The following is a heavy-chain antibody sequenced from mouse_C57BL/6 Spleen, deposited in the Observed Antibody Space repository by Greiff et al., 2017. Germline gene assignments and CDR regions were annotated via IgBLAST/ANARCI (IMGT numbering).Heavy chain of an antibody. CDR1: GFTFSDYY. CDR2: INYDGSST. Sequence: EVHLVESEGGLVQPGSSMKLSCTASGFTFSDYYMAWVRQVPEKGLEWVANINYDGSSTYYLDSLKSRFIISRDNAKNILYLQMSSLKSEDTATYYCARDRGGYGYDRDWYFDVWGTGTTVTVSS. CDR3: ARDRGGYGYDRDWYFDV. D-gene: IGHD2-2*01. J-gene: IGHJ1*03. V-gene: IGHV5-16*01.